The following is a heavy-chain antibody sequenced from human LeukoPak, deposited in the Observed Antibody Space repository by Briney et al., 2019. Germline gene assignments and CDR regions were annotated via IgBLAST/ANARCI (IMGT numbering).Heavy chain of an antibody. D-gene: IGHD3-22*01. CDR3: AKIPVGSGYPPV. V-gene: IGHV3-9*01. CDR1: GFTFEDYA. J-gene: IGHJ4*02. Sequence: GGSLRLSCAASGFTFEDYAMHGVRQAPGKGREWVSGISWNSGRIDYADSVRGRFTISRDNAKNSLYLQMNSLRVEDTALYYCAKIPVGSGYPPVWGQGTLVTVSS. CDR2: ISWNSGRI.